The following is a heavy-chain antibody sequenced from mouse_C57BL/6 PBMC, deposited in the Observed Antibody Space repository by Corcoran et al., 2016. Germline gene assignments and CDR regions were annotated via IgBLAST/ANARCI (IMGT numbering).Heavy chain of an antibody. CDR2: IYPRSGNT. CDR1: GYTFTSYG. D-gene: IGHD2-4*01. CDR3: AYDYIAY. Sequence: QVQLQQSGAELARPGASVKLSCKASGYTFTSYGISWVKQRTGQGLEWIGEIYPRSGNTYYNEKFKGKATLTADKSSSTAYMELRSLTSEDSAVYFCAYDYIAYWGQGTLVTVSA. J-gene: IGHJ3*01. V-gene: IGHV1-81*01.